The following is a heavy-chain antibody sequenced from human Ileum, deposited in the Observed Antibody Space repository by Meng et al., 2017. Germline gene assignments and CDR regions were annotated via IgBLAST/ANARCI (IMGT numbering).Heavy chain of an antibody. Sequence: GESLKISCAAFGFTFSSYWMHWVRQAPGKGLVWVSRINSDGSSTSYADAVKGRFTISRDNAKNTLYLQMNSLRAEDTAVYYCARMKEGYFDYWGQGTLVTVSS. CDR3: ARMKEGYFDY. V-gene: IGHV3-74*01. CDR2: INSDGSST. CDR1: GFTFSSYW. J-gene: IGHJ4*02.